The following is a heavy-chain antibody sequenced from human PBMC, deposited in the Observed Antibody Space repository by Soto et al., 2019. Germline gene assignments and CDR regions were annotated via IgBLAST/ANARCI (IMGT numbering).Heavy chain of an antibody. CDR3: AKSERFGECLPF. CDR1: GFTFSRYA. V-gene: IGHV3-23*01. J-gene: IGHJ4*02. D-gene: IGHD3-16*01. Sequence: EVQLLESGGGLVQPGGFLRLSCGASGFTFSRYAMSWVRQAPGNGLDWVSGISASGGGTYYADSVKGRFTISRDNSKNTLYLQMNILRVEDTAVYYCAKSERFGECLPFWGQGTLVTVSS. CDR2: ISASGGGT.